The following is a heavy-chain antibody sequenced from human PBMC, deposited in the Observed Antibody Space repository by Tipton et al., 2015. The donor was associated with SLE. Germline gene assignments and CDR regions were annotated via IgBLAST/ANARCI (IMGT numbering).Heavy chain of an antibody. J-gene: IGHJ3*01. Sequence: SLRLSCAASGFTFSSYTMHWVRQAPGEGLDWVAVISYDGSNKDYVDSVKGRFTISRDTSNYMVYLQMDSLRPEDTAVYYCARDRGGWLTNDAFDFWGQGTMVTVSS. CDR2: ISYDGSNK. V-gene: IGHV3-30*04. CDR3: ARDRGGWLTNDAFDF. D-gene: IGHD6-19*01. CDR1: GFTFSSYT.